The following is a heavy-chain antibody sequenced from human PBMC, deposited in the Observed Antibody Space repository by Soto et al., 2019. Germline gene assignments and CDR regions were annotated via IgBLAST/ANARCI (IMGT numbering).Heavy chain of an antibody. CDR3: AKDSDFWSGPIDY. Sequence: GSLRLSCAASGFTFSSYAMSWVRQAPGKGLGWVSAISGSGGSTYYADSVKGRFTISRDNSKNTLYLQMNSLRAEDTAVYYCAKDSDFWSGPIDYWGQGTLVTVSS. J-gene: IGHJ4*02. V-gene: IGHV3-23*01. CDR1: GFTFSSYA. CDR2: ISGSGGST. D-gene: IGHD3-3*01.